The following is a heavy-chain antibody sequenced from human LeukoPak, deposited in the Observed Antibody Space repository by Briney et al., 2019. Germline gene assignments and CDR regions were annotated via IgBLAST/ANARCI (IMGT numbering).Heavy chain of an antibody. Sequence: GASVKVSCKASGYTFTSYGISWVRQAPGQGLEWMGWISAYNGNTNYAQKLQGRVTMTTDTSTSTAYMELRSLRSNDTAVYYCARAAPFRYCSSTSCLQFDYWGQGTLVTVSS. CDR3: ARAAPFRYCSSTSCLQFDY. CDR2: ISAYNGNT. D-gene: IGHD2-2*01. CDR1: GYTFTSYG. J-gene: IGHJ4*02. V-gene: IGHV1-18*01.